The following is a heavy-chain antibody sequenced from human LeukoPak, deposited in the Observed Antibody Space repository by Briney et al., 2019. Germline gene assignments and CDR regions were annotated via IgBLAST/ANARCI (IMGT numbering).Heavy chain of an antibody. CDR3: VRDSGSCRGCAFDI. Sequence: GGSLRLSCAASGFTFSSYAMSWVRQAPGKGLEWVANIKTDGSGKYYVDSVKGRFTISRDNPKNSLYLQMNSLRADDTALYYCVRDSGSCRGCAFDIWGQGTVVTVSS. J-gene: IGHJ3*02. V-gene: IGHV3-7*01. D-gene: IGHD6-13*01. CDR1: GFTFSSYA. CDR2: IKTDGSGK.